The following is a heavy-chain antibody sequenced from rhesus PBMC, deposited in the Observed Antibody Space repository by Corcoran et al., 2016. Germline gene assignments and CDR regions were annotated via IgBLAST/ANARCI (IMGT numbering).Heavy chain of an antibody. CDR2: ISNTGKTR. Sequence: EVQLVESGGGLVQPGGSLRLSCAASGFTFISYDMSWVRQALGKGLEWVSSISNTGKTRYDADSVKGRFTISRDNAKNSLSLRMNSLQTEDTAVYYCTRSPYLDWFRFDVWGPGVLVTVSS. J-gene: IGHJ5-1*01. V-gene: IGHV3S4*01. D-gene: IGHD3-3*01. CDR1: GFTFISYD. CDR3: TRSPYLDWFRFDV.